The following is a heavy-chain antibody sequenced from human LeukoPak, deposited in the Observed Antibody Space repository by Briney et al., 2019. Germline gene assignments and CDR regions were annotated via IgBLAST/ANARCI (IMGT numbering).Heavy chain of an antibody. D-gene: IGHD1-20*01. V-gene: IGHV3-48*01. CDR2: ISSGSRTI. Sequence: PGGTLRLSCAASGFAFSSYSMNWVRQAPGRGLEWISYISSGSRTIYYADSMEGRFTISRDNGKNSLYLLLNSLRADDTAVYFCARDSITGHRDFDYWGQGTLITVSS. CDR1: GFAFSSYS. J-gene: IGHJ4*02. CDR3: ARDSITGHRDFDY.